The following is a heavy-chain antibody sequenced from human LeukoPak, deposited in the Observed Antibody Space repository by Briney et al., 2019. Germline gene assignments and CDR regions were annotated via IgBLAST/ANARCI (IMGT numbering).Heavy chain of an antibody. CDR2: ISGSGTRT. J-gene: IGHJ4*02. CDR1: GFTFSSYA. D-gene: IGHD3-22*01. Sequence: GGSLRLSCAASGFTFSSYAMSWVRQAPGKGLEWVSAISGSGTRTYYANSVKGRFTISRDNSKNTLYLQMNSLRAEDTAVYSCAKDSTAMIVYGLDYWGQGTRVTVSS. CDR3: AKDSTAMIVYGLDY. V-gene: IGHV3-23*01.